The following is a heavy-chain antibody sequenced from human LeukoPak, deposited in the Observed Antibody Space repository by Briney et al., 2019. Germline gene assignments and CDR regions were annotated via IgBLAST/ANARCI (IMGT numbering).Heavy chain of an antibody. CDR1: GFTFSSYG. CDR3: AEPAVRSSSIPHYFDY. V-gene: IGHV3-30*02. J-gene: IGHJ4*02. D-gene: IGHD6-6*01. CDR2: IRYDGSDK. Sequence: GGSLRLSCAASGFTFSSYGMHWVRQAPGKGLEWVAFIRYDGSDKYYADSVKGRFTISRDNSKNTLYLQMNSLRAEDTAVYYCAEPAVRSSSIPHYFDYWGQGTLVTVSS.